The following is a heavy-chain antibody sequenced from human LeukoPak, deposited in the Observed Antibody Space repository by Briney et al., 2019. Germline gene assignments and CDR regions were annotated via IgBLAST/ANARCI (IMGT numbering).Heavy chain of an antibody. Sequence: GGSLRLSCAASGFTFSDYYMSWIRQAPGKGLEWVSYISSSGSTIYYADSVKGRFTISRDNAKNSLYLQMNSLRAEDTAVYYCARAIPASNDYYDISGYPSLPDYWGQGTLVTVSS. J-gene: IGHJ4*02. V-gene: IGHV3-11*04. CDR2: ISSSGSTI. CDR3: ARAIPASNDYYDISGYPSLPDY. CDR1: GFTFSDYY. D-gene: IGHD3-22*01.